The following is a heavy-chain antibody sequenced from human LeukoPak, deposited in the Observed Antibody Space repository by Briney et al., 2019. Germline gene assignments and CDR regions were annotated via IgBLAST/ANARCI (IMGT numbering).Heavy chain of an antibody. CDR1: GFTFSSYA. CDR2: IGASGGST. CDR3: AKAEGYDILTGLDY. Sequence: GGSLRLSCATSGFTFSSYAMSWVRRAPGKGLGWVSGIGASGGSTYYADSVKGRFTISRDNSKNTLYLQMNSLRTEDTAVYYCAKAEGYDILTGLDYWGQGTLVTVSS. D-gene: IGHD3-9*01. J-gene: IGHJ4*02. V-gene: IGHV3-23*01.